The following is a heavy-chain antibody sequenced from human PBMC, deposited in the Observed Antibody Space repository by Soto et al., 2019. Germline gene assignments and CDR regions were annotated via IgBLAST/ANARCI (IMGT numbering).Heavy chain of an antibody. D-gene: IGHD6-13*01. CDR3: ARGYSSSWYYYYYYYGMDV. V-gene: IGHV1-8*01. J-gene: IGHJ6*02. CDR1: GYAFSGDY. CDR2: MNPNSGNT. Sequence: ASLKRSRKTSGYAFSGDYINCGRQSSTQWLEWMGWMNPNSGNTGYAQKFQGRVTMTRNTSISTAYMELSSLRSEDTAVYYCARGYSSSWYYYYYYYGMDVWGQGTTVTVSS.